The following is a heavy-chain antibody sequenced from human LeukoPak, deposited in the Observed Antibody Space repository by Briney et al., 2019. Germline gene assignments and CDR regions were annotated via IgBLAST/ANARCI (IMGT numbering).Heavy chain of an antibody. CDR3: AREGYVWGSYRRNYYFDY. J-gene: IGHJ4*02. V-gene: IGHV4-34*01. CDR1: GGSFSGYY. D-gene: IGHD3-16*02. Sequence: PSETLSLTCVVSGGSFSGYYWSWIRQPPGKGLEWIGEINHSGSTNYNPSLKSRVTISVDTSKNQFSLKLSSVTAADTAVYYCAREGYVWGSYRRNYYFDYWGQGTLVTVSS. CDR2: INHSGST.